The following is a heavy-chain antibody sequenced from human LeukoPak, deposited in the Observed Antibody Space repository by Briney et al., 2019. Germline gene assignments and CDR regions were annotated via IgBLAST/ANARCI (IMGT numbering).Heavy chain of an antibody. CDR3: AIDPGTVDTAMVPVWDY. Sequence: GGSLRLSCAASGFTFSSYNMNWVRQAPGKGLEWVSSISSSSTYIYYADSVRGRFTISGGNAKNSLYLQMNSLRAEDTAVYYCAIDPGTVDTAMVPVWDYWGQGTLVTVSS. D-gene: IGHD5-18*01. CDR2: ISSSSTYI. CDR1: GFTFSSYN. J-gene: IGHJ4*02. V-gene: IGHV3-21*01.